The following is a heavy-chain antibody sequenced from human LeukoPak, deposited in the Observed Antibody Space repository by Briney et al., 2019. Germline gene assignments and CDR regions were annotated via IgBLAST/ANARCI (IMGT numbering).Heavy chain of an antibody. V-gene: IGHV3-48*01. J-gene: IGHJ4*02. Sequence: PGGSLRLSCAASGFTFSSYSMNWVRQAPGKGLEWVSYISSSSSTIYYADSVKGRFTISRDSAKNSLYLQMNSLRAEDTAVYYCARSGYSSGWTSVDYWGQGTLVTVSS. CDR2: ISSSSSTI. CDR1: GFTFSSYS. D-gene: IGHD6-19*01. CDR3: ARSGYSSGWTSVDY.